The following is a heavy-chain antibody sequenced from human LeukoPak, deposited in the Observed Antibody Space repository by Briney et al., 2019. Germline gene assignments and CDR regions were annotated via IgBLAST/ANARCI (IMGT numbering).Heavy chain of an antibody. Sequence: PGGSLRLSCAASGFTFTNYAMNWVRQAPGKGLDWVSYISGGSGDIYYADSVRGRFTISRDNAKNSLFLQMNSLRDEDTAVYYCARAYYDISGYYYFDSWGQGTLVTVSS. V-gene: IGHV3-48*02. CDR3: ARAYYDISGYYYFDS. CDR1: GFTFTNYA. J-gene: IGHJ4*02. CDR2: ISGGSGDI. D-gene: IGHD3-22*01.